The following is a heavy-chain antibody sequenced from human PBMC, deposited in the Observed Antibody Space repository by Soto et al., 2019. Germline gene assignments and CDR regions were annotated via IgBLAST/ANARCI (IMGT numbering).Heavy chain of an antibody. J-gene: IGHJ5*02. CDR3: ARGVVGATNWFDP. D-gene: IGHD1-26*01. V-gene: IGHV1-69*13. Sequence: LVKVSCKASGGTFSSYAISWVRQAPGQGLEWMGGIIPIFGTANYAQKFQGRVTITADESTSTAYMELSSLRSEDTAVYYCARGVVGATNWFDPWGQGTLVTVSS. CDR1: GGTFSSYA. CDR2: IIPIFGTA.